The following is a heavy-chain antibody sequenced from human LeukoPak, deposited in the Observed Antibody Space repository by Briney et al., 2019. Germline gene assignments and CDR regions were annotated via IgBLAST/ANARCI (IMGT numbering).Heavy chain of an antibody. V-gene: IGHV3-11*01. Sequence: PWGSLRLSCGAPGFPFKDYYMSWIRPAPGKGLGWVSYINSSGSTIYYADSVKGRFTISRDNAKNSLYLQMNSLRAEDTAVYHCARDLMYYDFWSGYYTGWFDPWGQGTLVTVSS. CDR2: INSSGSTI. D-gene: IGHD3-3*01. CDR1: GFPFKDYY. CDR3: ARDLMYYDFWSGYYTGWFDP. J-gene: IGHJ5*02.